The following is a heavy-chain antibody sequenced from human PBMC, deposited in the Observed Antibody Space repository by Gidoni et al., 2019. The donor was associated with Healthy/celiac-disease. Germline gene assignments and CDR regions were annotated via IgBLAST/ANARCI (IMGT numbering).Heavy chain of an antibody. CDR1: GGSFSGYY. CDR3: ARDQAAAGSSYYYGMDV. CDR2: INHSGST. J-gene: IGHJ6*04. Sequence: QVQLQQWGAGLLTPSETLSLTCAVYGGSFSGYYWSWIRQPPGKGLEWIGEINHSGSTNYNPSLKSRVTISVDTSKNQFSLKLSSVTAADTAVYYCARDQAAAGSSYYYGMDVWGKGTTVTVSS. D-gene: IGHD6-13*01. V-gene: IGHV4-34*01.